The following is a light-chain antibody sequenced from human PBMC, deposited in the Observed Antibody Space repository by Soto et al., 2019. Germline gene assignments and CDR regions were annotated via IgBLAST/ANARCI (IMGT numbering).Light chain of an antibody. CDR3: QQYNNWPPWT. CDR2: DAS. V-gene: IGKV3-15*01. Sequence: ILMTQSPATLSVSPGERATLSCRASQSVSNNLAWYRQKAGQAPRLLIYDASTRSTGNPGRFSGSGSGTEFTLTISGLQSEDFAVDYCQQYNNWPPWTFGQGTKVEIK. J-gene: IGKJ1*01. CDR1: QSVSNN.